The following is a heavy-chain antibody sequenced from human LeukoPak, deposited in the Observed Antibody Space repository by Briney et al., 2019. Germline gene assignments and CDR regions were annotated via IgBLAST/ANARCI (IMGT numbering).Heavy chain of an antibody. CDR3: ARPLLRGDYFDY. CDR2: IYYSGST. D-gene: IGHD1-26*01. CDR1: GGSISSSSYY. V-gene: IGHV4-39*01. Sequence: SETLSLTCTVSGGSISSSSYYCGWIPQPPGRGLEGIGRIYYSGSTYYNPSLKSRVTISVDTSKNQFSLKLSSVTAADTAVYYCARPLLRGDYFDYWGEGNLVTVSS. J-gene: IGHJ4*02.